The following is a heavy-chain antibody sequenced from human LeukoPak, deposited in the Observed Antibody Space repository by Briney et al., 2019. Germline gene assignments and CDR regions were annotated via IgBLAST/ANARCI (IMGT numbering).Heavy chain of an antibody. D-gene: IGHD5-12*01. Sequence: PGGSLRLSCAASGFTVSPTYMNWVRQAPGKGLEWVSAITDAVGSTHYADSVKGRFTISSDNSKNTVYLQMNSLRPEDMAVYYCAKEIFSGLLYIDYWGQGTLVTVSS. CDR1: GFTVSPTY. J-gene: IGHJ4*02. CDR3: AKEIFSGLLYIDY. CDR2: ITDAVGST. V-gene: IGHV3-23*01.